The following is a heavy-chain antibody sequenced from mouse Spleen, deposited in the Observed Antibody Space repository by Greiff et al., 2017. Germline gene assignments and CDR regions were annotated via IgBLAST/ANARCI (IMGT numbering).Heavy chain of an antibody. D-gene: IGHD1-1*01. CDR3: ARERPTEVATDGLGY. CDR2: INPNSGGT. J-gene: IGHJ4*01. V-gene: IGHV1-72*01. CDR1: GYTFTSYW. Sequence: QVQLQQPGAELVKPGASVKLSCKASGYTFTSYWMYWVKQRPGRGLEWIGRINPNSGGTKYNENFKSKATLTGDKPTSTAYLQLSSLTSEDSDVCCYARERPTEVATDGLGYWGQGTSVTVSS.